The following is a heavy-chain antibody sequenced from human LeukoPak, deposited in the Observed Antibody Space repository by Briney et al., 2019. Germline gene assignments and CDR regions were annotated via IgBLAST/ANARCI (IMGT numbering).Heavy chain of an antibody. D-gene: IGHD5-12*01. CDR1: GYSCTSYW. CDR2: IYPGDSDT. Sequence: GESLKISCKGSGYSCTSYWIGWVRQMPGKGLEWMGIIYPGDSDTRYSPSFQGQVTISADKSISTAYLQWSSLKASDTAMYYCAIRSSRSVEIVATEFDPWGQGTLVTVSS. CDR3: AIRSSRSVEIVATEFDP. J-gene: IGHJ5*02. V-gene: IGHV5-51*01.